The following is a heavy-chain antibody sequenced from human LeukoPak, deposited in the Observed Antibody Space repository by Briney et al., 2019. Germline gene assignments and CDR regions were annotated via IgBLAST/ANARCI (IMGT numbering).Heavy chain of an antibody. Sequence: GGSLRLSCAASGFTFSSYEMNWVRQAPGKGLEWVSYISSSGSTIYYADSVKGRFTISRGNAKNSLYLQMNSLRAEDTAVYYCAREDGDYYYYGMDVWGQGTTVTVSS. CDR1: GFTFSSYE. CDR2: ISSSGSTI. V-gene: IGHV3-48*03. CDR3: AREDGDYYYYGMDV. D-gene: IGHD4-17*01. J-gene: IGHJ6*02.